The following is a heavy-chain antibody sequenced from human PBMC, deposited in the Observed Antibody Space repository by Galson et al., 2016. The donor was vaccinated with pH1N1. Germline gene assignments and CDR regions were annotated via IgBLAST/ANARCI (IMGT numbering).Heavy chain of an antibody. CDR2: ISPNNGDT. D-gene: IGHD3-22*01. J-gene: IGHJ4*02. V-gene: IGHV1-2*06. Sequence: SVKVSCKASESTFIGYYIHWMRQAPGHGLAWMGRISPNNGDTHYAQNFQGRVTMTRDKSNSTAYMQLNSLRSDDTAVYYCARVNTYDTSGYFPFDYWGQGTQVPVSS. CDR3: ARVNTYDTSGYFPFDY. CDR1: ESTFIGYY.